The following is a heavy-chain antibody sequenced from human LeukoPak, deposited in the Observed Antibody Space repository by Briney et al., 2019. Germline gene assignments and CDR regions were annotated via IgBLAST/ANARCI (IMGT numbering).Heavy chain of an antibody. J-gene: IGHJ6*02. CDR1: GFTFSSYG. CDR2: ISYDGSNK. Sequence: GGSLRLSCAASGFTFSSYGMHWVRQAPGKGLEWVAVISYDGSNKYYADSVKGRFTISRDNSKNTLCLQMNSLRAEDTAVYYCAKDRGYCSSTSCEYYYYYGVDVWGQGTTVTVSS. CDR3: AKDRGYCSSTSCEYYYYYGVDV. D-gene: IGHD2-2*01. V-gene: IGHV3-30*18.